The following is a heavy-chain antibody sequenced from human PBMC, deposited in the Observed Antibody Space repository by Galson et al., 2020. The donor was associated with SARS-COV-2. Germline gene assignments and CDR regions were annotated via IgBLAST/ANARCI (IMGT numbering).Heavy chain of an antibody. CDR1: GFTFRSYG. V-gene: IGHV3-33*01. Sequence: GGSLRLSCAASGFTFRSYGMPWVRQAPGKGLEWVAVIWYDGSNKYYADSVKGRFTISRDNSKNTLYLQMNSLRAEDTAVYYCARDLNRENYCDYWGQGTLVTVSS. J-gene: IGHJ4*02. CDR2: IWYDGSNK. CDR3: ARDLNRENYCDY.